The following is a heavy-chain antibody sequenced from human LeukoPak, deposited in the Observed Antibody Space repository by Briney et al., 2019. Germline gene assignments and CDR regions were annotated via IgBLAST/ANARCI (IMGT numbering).Heavy chain of an antibody. CDR3: ARGWYNSGYYCDY. Sequence: QPGGSLRLSCAASGFTFSSYSMNWVRQAPGKGLEWVSYISSSGSTIYYADSVKGRFTISRDNAKNSLYLQMNSLRAEDTAVYYCARGWYNSGYYCDYWGQGTLVTVSS. J-gene: IGHJ4*02. D-gene: IGHD6-19*01. V-gene: IGHV3-48*04. CDR1: GFTFSSYS. CDR2: ISSSGSTI.